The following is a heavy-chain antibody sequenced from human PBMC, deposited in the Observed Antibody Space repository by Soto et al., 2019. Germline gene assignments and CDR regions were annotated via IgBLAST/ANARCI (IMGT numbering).Heavy chain of an antibody. J-gene: IGHJ6*02. Sequence: ASVKVSCKASGYTFKSYVIHWLRQAPGQRLEWMGWINAGNGNTKYSQKFQGRVTITSDSSARTAYVELSSLRSEDTAVYHCAGGESPFFYAMDVWGHGTTVTVSS. V-gene: IGHV1-3*01. CDR3: AGGESPFFYAMDV. D-gene: IGHD3-10*01. CDR2: INAGNGNT. CDR1: GYTFKSYV.